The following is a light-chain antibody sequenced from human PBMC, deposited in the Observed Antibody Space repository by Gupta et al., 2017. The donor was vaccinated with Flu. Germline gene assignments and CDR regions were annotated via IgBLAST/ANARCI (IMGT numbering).Light chain of an antibody. CDR3: QQDDSYPRT. J-gene: IGKJ2*01. CDR2: AAS. Sequence: DIQMTQSPSSLSASVGDRVTITCRASQDINKFLAWFQQKPGKAPQSVIYAASSLSTGVPSRFSGSGSGTEYTLTVDNLQPEDLGTYYCQQDDSYPRTFGQGTKMEIK. V-gene: IGKV1-16*01. CDR1: QDINKF.